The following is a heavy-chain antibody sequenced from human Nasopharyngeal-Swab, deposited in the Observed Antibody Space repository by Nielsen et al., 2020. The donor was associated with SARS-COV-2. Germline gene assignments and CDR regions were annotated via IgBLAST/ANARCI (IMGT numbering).Heavy chain of an antibody. V-gene: IGHV4-39*01. J-gene: IGHJ4*02. CDR2: NYYSGST. Sequence: SETLSLTCTVSGGSISSSSYYWGWIRQPPGKGLEWIGSNYYSGSTYYNPSLKSRLTISVDTSKNQFSLKLSSVTAADTAVYYCARQWGITMIVVATPQYIDYWGQGALVTVSS. CDR3: ARQWGITMIVVATPQYIDY. D-gene: IGHD3-22*01. CDR1: GGSISSSSYY.